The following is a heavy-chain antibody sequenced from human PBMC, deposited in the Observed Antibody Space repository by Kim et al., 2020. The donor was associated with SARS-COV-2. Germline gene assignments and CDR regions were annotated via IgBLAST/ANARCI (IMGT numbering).Heavy chain of an antibody. CDR3: ARDEGYSSGWYSDY. CDR1: GGTFSSYA. V-gene: IGHV1-69*04. Sequence: SVKVSCKASGGTFSSYAISWVRQAPGQGLEWMGRIIPILGIANYAQKFQGRVTITADKSTSTAYMELSSLRSEDTAVYYCARDEGYSSGWYSDYWGQGTLVTVSS. D-gene: IGHD6-19*01. J-gene: IGHJ4*02. CDR2: IIPILGIA.